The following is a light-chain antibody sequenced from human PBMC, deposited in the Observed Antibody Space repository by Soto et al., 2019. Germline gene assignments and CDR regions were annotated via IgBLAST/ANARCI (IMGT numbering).Light chain of an antibody. Sequence: QLVLTQSPSASASLGASVKLTCTLSSGHSSYAIAWHQQQPEKGTRYLLKLNSDGSHSKGDGIPHRFSCSSSGAERYLTISSLQSEDEADYYCQTWGTGILVFGGGTKLTVL. J-gene: IGLJ3*02. V-gene: IGLV4-69*01. CDR1: SGHSSYA. CDR2: LNSDGSH. CDR3: QTWGTGILV.